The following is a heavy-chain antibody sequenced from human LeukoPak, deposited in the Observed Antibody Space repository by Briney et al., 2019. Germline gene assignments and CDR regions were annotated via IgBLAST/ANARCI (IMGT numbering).Heavy chain of an antibody. CDR2: INTGNGDT. CDR1: GYTFTSYA. D-gene: IGHD3-22*01. V-gene: IGHV1-3*04. CDR3: ARDRTSYYDSRGYTFDY. J-gene: IGHJ4*02. Sequence: ASVKVSCTASGYTFTSYAMDWVRQAPGQRLEWMRWINTGNGDTKYSQKFQGRVTITRDTSASTAYMELSSLRSEDTAVYYCARDRTSYYDSRGYTFDYWGQGTLVIVSS.